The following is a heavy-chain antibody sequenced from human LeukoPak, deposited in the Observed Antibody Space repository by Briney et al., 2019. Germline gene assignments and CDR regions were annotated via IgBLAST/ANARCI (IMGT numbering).Heavy chain of an antibody. V-gene: IGHV4-4*07. CDR2: IYTSGST. Sequence: SETLSLTCTVSGGSISSYYWSWIRQPAGKGLEWIGRIYTSGSTNYNPSLKSRVTMSVDTSKNQFSLKLSSVTAADTAVYYCARPKRITMVRGVTAYYFGYWGQGTLVTVSS. D-gene: IGHD3-10*01. J-gene: IGHJ4*02. CDR3: ARPKRITMVRGVTAYYFGY. CDR1: GGSISSYY.